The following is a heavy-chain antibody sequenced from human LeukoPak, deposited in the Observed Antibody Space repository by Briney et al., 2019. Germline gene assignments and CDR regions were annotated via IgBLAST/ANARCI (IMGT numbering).Heavy chain of an antibody. J-gene: IGHJ4*02. CDR1: GFTVSSNY. CDR3: ARASRTYQLAFDY. Sequence: GGSLRLSCAASGFTVSSNYMSWVRQAPGKGLEWVSVIYSGGSTYYADSVKGRFTISGDNSKNTLYLQMNSLRAEDTAVYYCARASRTYQLAFDYWGQGTLVTVSS. V-gene: IGHV3-66*01. CDR2: IYSGGST. D-gene: IGHD1-1*01.